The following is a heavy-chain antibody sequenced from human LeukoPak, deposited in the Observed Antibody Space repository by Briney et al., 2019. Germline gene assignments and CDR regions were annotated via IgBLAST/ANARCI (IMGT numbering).Heavy chain of an antibody. J-gene: IGHJ6*02. V-gene: IGHV3-21*01. CDR2: ISSSSTYI. CDR1: GFTFGSYS. CDR3: AREALNMYYGMDV. D-gene: IGHD1/OR15-1a*01. Sequence: GGSLRLSCAASGFTFGSYSMNWVRQAPGKGLEWVSSISSSSTYIYYADSVKGRFTISRDNAKNSLSLQMNSLRAEDTAVYYCAREALNMYYGMDVWGQGTTVTVSS.